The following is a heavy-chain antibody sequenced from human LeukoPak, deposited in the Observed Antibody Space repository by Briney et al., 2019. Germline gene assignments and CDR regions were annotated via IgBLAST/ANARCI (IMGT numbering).Heavy chain of an antibody. CDR3: ARARPEIAARSGVG. D-gene: IGHD6-6*01. V-gene: IGHV3-11*01. Sequence: GGSLRLSCAASGFTFSDYYMSWIRQAPGKGLEWVSYISSSGSTIYYADSVKGRFTISRDNAKNSLYLQMNSLRAEDTAVYYCARARPEIAARSGVGWGQGTLVTVSS. CDR2: ISSSGSTI. J-gene: IGHJ4*02. CDR1: GFTFSDYY.